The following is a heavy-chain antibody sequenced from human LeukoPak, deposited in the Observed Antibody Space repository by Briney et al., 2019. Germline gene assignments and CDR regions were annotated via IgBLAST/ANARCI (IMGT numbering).Heavy chain of an antibody. CDR2: IIPILGIA. CDR1: GGTFSSYT. D-gene: IGHD3-16*01. CDR3: ARHWRKAQALGYFDY. V-gene: IGHV1-69*02. J-gene: IGHJ4*02. Sequence: SVKVSCKASGGTFSSYTISWVRQAPGQGLEWMGRIIPILGIANYAQKSQGRVTITADKSTSTAYMELSGLRSEDTAVYYCARHWRKAQALGYFDYWGQGTLVTVSS.